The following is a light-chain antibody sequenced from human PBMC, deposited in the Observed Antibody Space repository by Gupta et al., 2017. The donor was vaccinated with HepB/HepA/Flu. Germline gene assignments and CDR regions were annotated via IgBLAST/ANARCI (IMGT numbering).Light chain of an antibody. Sequence: DIQMTQSPSSLSASVGDRVTITCRASQSISSYLNWYQQKPGKAPKLLIYAASNLQSGVPSRFSGSGSGTDCTLTISSLRTEDFATYYCQKSYRNPRTFGQGTKVEIK. V-gene: IGKV1-39*01. CDR1: QSISSY. J-gene: IGKJ1*01. CDR2: AAS. CDR3: QKSYRNPRT.